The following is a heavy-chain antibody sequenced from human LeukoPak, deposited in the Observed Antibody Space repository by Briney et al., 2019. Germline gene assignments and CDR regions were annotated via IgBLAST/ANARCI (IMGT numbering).Heavy chain of an antibody. V-gene: IGHV3-23*01. J-gene: IGHJ4*02. D-gene: IGHD2-15*01. Sequence: GRSLRLSCAASGFTFSSYAMSWVRQAPGKGLEWVSAISGSGGSTYYADSVKGRFTISRDNSKNTLYLQMNSLRAEDTAVYYCAKAGMGGRYSFVFDYRGQGTLVTVSS. CDR1: GFTFSSYA. CDR3: AKAGMGGRYSFVFDY. CDR2: ISGSGGST.